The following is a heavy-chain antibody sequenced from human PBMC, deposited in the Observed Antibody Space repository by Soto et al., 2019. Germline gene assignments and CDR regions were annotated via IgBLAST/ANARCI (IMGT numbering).Heavy chain of an antibody. D-gene: IGHD2-2*01. CDR1: GYTFTDYY. Sequence: QVQLVQSGAEVKKPGASVRVSCKASGYTFTDYYLHWVRQAPGQGLEWMGWINAITGDTKSTQKFQARGTMTRDTSIGTASLELTSLTSDDTAVYYCASVTSFQDGMDVWGQGTTVSVS. J-gene: IGHJ6*02. CDR2: INAITGDT. CDR3: ASVTSFQDGMDV. V-gene: IGHV1-2*02.